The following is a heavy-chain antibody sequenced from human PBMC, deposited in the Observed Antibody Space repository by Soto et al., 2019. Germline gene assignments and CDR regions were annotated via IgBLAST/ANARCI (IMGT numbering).Heavy chain of an antibody. CDR2: ISWDGGST. CDR3: AKDNYGSGSYYHVFDY. Sequence: GGSLSLSCAAPGFSFDDYTMHWVRQAPGKGLEWVSLISWDGGSTYYADSVKGRFTISRDNSKNSLYLQMNSLRTEDTALYYCAKDNYGSGSYYHVFDYWGQGTLVTVSS. V-gene: IGHV3-43*01. CDR1: GFSFDDYT. D-gene: IGHD3-10*01. J-gene: IGHJ4*02.